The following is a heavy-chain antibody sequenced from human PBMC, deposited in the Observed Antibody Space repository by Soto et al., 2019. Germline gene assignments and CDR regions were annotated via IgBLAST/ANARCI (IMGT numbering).Heavy chain of an antibody. CDR3: ARLPDFWNGDYFDY. D-gene: IGHD3-3*01. V-gene: IGHV4-39*01. Sequence: SETLSLTCTVSGDSISSGDYYWGWIRQPPGKGLEWIGSIHYGGSTYYSPSLKSRITISVDTSKNQFSLKLSSVTAADTAVYYCARLPDFWNGDYFDYWGQGTLVTVSS. CDR2: IHYGGST. J-gene: IGHJ4*02. CDR1: GDSISSGDYY.